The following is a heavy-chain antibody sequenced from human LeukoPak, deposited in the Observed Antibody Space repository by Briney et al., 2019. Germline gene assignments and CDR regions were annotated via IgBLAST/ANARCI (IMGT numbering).Heavy chain of an antibody. J-gene: IGHJ6*04. CDR2: IFYSGRT. D-gene: IGHD3-3*01. Sequence: SETLSLTCTVSGGSISSSTYYWGWIRQPPGNGLEWLGSIFYSGRTYYNPSLKSPVTMSVDTSKNQFSLKLSSVTAADTAVYYCAREGFLEWLLEVDVWGKGTTVTVSS. CDR3: AREGFLEWLLEVDV. CDR1: GGSISSSTYY. V-gene: IGHV4-39*07.